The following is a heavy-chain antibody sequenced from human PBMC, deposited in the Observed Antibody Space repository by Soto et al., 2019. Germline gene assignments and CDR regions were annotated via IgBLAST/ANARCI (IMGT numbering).Heavy chain of an antibody. CDR3: ARRLPAGQLSFDY. D-gene: IGHD3-16*02. V-gene: IGHV1-69*13. J-gene: IGHJ4*02. CDR2: IIPIFGTA. Sequence: GASVKVSCKASGGTFSSYAISWVRQASGQGLEWMGGIIPIFGTANYAQKFQGRVTITADESTSTAYMELSSLRSEDTAVYYCARRLPAGQLSFDYWGQGTLVTVSS. CDR1: GGTFSSYA.